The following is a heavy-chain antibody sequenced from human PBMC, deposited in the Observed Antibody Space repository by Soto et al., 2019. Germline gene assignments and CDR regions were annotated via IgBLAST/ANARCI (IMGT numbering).Heavy chain of an antibody. V-gene: IGHV4-4*02. D-gene: IGHD6-25*01. CDR2: IYYTGAT. J-gene: IGHJ4*02. CDR1: SGSISTGNW. CDR3: ARVFSSGSGWMYYFDF. Sequence: QVELQESGPRLVKSSGTLSLTCEVSSGSISTGNWWSWVRQPPGKGLEWIGEIYYTGATNYNPSLKSRVTRTIDKSKDPFSLILTSATAADTAVYYCARVFSSGSGWMYYFDFWGQGILVSVSS.